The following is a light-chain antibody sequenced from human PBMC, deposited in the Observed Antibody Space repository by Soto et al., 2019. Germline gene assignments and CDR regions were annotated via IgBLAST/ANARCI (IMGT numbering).Light chain of an antibody. CDR3: QQRNSGWT. CDR2: DSS. CDR1: QSVRSN. V-gene: IGKV3-11*01. Sequence: EIVLTQSPATLSLSPGEGATLSCRASQSVRSNLAWYQHKPGQAPRLLIYDSSKRATGLPARFSGSGSGTYFTLTISSLEPEDFAIYYCQQRNSGWTFGQGTKVEIK. J-gene: IGKJ1*01.